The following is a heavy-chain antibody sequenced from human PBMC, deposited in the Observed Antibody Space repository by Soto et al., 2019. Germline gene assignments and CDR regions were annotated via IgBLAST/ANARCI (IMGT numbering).Heavy chain of an antibody. J-gene: IGHJ4*02. V-gene: IGHV3-9*01. CDR3: AKDSGYRSSTH. Sequence: PGGSLRLSCAASGFTFDDYAMHWVRQAPGKGLEWVSGISWNSGSIGYADSVKGRFTISRVNAKNSLYLQMNSLRAEDTALYYCAKDSGYRSSTHWGQGTLVTVSS. CDR1: GFTFDDYA. CDR2: ISWNSGSI. D-gene: IGHD6-13*01.